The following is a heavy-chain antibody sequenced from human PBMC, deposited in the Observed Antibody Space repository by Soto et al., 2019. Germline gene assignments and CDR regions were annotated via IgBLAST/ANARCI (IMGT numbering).Heavy chain of an antibody. J-gene: IGHJ6*02. CDR2: IDTSGNT. Sequence: PSETLSLTCTVSVCYLTTYYGSLIRPPAGKGLEWIGRIDTSGNTNYNPSLKSRVTMSVDTSKKQFSLKLTSVTAADTAVYYCARYSNNWFQTEGMDVWGQGTTVTVSS. D-gene: IGHD6-13*01. CDR1: VCYLTTYY. CDR3: ARYSNNWFQTEGMDV. V-gene: IGHV4-4*07.